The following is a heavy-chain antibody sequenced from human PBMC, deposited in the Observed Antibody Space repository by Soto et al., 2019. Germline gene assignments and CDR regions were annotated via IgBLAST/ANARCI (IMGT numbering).Heavy chain of an antibody. V-gene: IGHV4-59*11. CDR3: ARVPPQAPLYFDS. Sequence: SETLSLTSTVSGGSISSHYWMWMRQPPGKRVEYIGYIHNSANTNYNPSLKSRAAASVDTSKNQFSLRLRSVTAADTAVYYCARVPPQAPLYFDSWGQGTLVTLSS. CDR2: IHNSANT. CDR1: GGSISSHY. J-gene: IGHJ4*02.